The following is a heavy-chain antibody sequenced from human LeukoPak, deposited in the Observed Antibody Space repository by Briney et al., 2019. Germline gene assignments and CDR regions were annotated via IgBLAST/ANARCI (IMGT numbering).Heavy chain of an antibody. Sequence: GGSLRLSCAASGFTFSSCGMHWVRQAPGKGLEWVALISNDAGNYYYADSVKGRFTISRDNSKNTLYLQMNSLRAEDTAVYFCAKDRRLYDILTPFDYWGQGTLVTVSS. V-gene: IGHV3-30*18. CDR2: ISNDAGNY. CDR1: GFTFSSCG. J-gene: IGHJ4*02. D-gene: IGHD3-9*01. CDR3: AKDRRLYDILTPFDY.